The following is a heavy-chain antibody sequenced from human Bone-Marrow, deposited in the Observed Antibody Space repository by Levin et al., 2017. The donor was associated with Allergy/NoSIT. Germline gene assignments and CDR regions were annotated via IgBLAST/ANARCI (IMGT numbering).Heavy chain of an antibody. V-gene: IGHV3-64D*06. CDR2: ISSNGGST. CDR3: VKDRARADGANDFYYGLDV. CDR1: GFTFSSYP. Sequence: PGGSLRLSCSASGFTFSSYPMHWVRQAPGKGLEYVSGISSNGGSTYYADSVKGRFTISRDNSKNTLYLQMSSLRAEDTAVYYCVKDRARADGANDFYYGLDVWGQGTTVTVSS. J-gene: IGHJ6*02. D-gene: IGHD4/OR15-4a*01.